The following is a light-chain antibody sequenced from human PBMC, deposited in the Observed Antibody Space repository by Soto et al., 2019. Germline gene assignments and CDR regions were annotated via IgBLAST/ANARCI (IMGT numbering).Light chain of an antibody. CDR3: QSYDSSLRMV. CDR1: SSNIGAGYD. CDR2: GNT. Sequence: QSVLTQPPSVSGAPGQRVTISCTGSSSNIGAGYDVHWYQQTPGTAPKLLIYGNTTRPSGVPDRFSGSRSGTSASLAISGLQAEDEADYYCQSYDSSLRMVFGGGTKLTVL. J-gene: IGLJ2*01. V-gene: IGLV1-40*01.